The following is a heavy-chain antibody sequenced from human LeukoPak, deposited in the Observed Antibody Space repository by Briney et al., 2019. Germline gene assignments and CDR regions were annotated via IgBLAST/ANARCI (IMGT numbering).Heavy chain of an antibody. CDR2: ITPFNGNT. D-gene: IGHD3-3*01. J-gene: IGHJ3*02. CDR3: ARDGSGAFDI. V-gene: IGHV1-45*02. Sequence: ASVKVSCKASGYTFTYRYLHWVRQAPGQALEWMGWITPFNGNTNYAQKFQDRVTITRDRSMSTAYMELSSLRSEDTAVYYCARDGSGAFDIWGQGTMVTVSS. CDR1: GYTFTYRY.